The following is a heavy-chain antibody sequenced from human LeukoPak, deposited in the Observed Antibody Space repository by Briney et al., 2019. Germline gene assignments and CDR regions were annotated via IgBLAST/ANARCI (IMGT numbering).Heavy chain of an antibody. D-gene: IGHD2-2*01. CDR3: ARGYEHGSLGY. J-gene: IGHJ4*02. CDR2: MNPNGGGT. V-gene: IGHV1-2*06. Sequence: GASVKVSCKASGYTFTGYYMHWVRQAPGQGLEWMGRMNPNGGGTNSAQKFQGRVTMTRDTSISTAYMELSRLTSDDTAVYYCARGYEHGSLGYWGQGTLVTVSS. CDR1: GYTFTGYY.